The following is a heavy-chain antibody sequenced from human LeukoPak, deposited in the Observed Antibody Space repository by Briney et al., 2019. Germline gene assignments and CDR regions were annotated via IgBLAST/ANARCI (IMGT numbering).Heavy chain of an antibody. CDR3: ARLHYDSSGKETNYYGMDV. CDR1: GGSFSGYY. D-gene: IGHD3-22*01. CDR2: INHSGST. J-gene: IGHJ6*02. V-gene: IGHV4-34*01. Sequence: SETLSLTCAVYGGSFSGYYWSWIRQPPGKGLEWIGEINHSGSTNYNPSLKSRVTISVDTSKNQFSLKLSSVTAADTAVYYCARLHYDSSGKETNYYGMDVWGQGTLVTVSS.